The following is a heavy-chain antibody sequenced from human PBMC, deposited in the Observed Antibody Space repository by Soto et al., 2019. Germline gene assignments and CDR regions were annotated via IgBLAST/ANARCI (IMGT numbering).Heavy chain of an antibody. V-gene: IGHV3-33*01. CDR1: GFTFSSYG. CDR3: ARDRSRSDGYNSYYFDY. J-gene: IGHJ4*02. D-gene: IGHD5-12*01. CDR2: IWYDGSNK. Sequence: QVQLVESGGGVVQPGRSLRLSCAASGFTFSSYGMHWVRQAPGKGLEWVAVIWYDGSNKYYADSVKGRFTISRDNSKNTLYLQMNSLRAEETAVYYCARDRSRSDGYNSYYFDYWGQGTLVTVSS.